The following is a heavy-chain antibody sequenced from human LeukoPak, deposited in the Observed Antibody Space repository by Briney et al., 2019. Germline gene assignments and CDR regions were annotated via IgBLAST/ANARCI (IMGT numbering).Heavy chain of an antibody. J-gene: IGHJ6*03. D-gene: IGHD2-2*01. CDR1: GGSIRSSDYF. V-gene: IGHV4-39*07. CDR3: ARARHCSSTSCYSLSNYYYYMDV. Sequence: PSETLSLTCTISGGSIRSSDYFWGWIRQSPGKGLDWIGSIYFSGDTYYNPSLKSRVTISVDTSKNQFSLKLSSVTAADTAVYYCARARHCSSTSCYSLSNYYYYMDVWGKGTTVTVSS. CDR2: IYFSGDT.